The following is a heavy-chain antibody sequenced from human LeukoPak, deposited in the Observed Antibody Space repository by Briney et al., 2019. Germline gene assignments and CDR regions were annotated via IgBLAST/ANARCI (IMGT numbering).Heavy chain of an antibody. CDR3: ARFLLGIRAFDI. CDR1: GYIFTGYY. J-gene: IGHJ3*02. CDR2: INPNSGGT. V-gene: IGHV1-2*06. D-gene: IGHD7-27*01. Sequence: ASVKVSCKASGYIFTGYYMHWVRQAPGQGLEWMGRINPNSGGTNYAQKFQGRVTMTRDTSISTAYMELSRLRSDDTAVYYCARFLLGIRAFDIWGQGTMVTVSS.